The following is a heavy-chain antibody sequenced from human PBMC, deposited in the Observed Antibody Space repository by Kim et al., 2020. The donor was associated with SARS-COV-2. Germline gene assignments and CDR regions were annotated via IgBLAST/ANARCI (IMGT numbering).Heavy chain of an antibody. V-gene: IGHV4-30-4*01. CDR1: GGSISSGDYY. CDR3: ASARATSITIFGVVIVHHFAY. J-gene: IGHJ4*02. CDR2: IYYSGST. Sequence: SETLSLTCTVSGGSISSGDYYWSWIRQPPGKGLEWIGYIYYSGSTYYNPSLKSRVTISVDTSKNQFSLKLSSVTAADTAVYYCASARATSITIFGVVIVHHFAYWGQGTLVTVSS. D-gene: IGHD3-3*01.